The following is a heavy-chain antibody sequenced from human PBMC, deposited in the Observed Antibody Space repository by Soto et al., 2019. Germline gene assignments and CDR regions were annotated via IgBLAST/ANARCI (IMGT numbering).Heavy chain of an antibody. J-gene: IGHJ2*01. Sequence: GGSLRLSCAASGFTFDDYAMHWVRQAPGKGLEWVSGISWNSGSIGYADSVKGRFTISRDNAKNSLYLQMNSLRAEDTALYYCAKGGSHDYGDYVWYFDLWGRGTLVTVSS. V-gene: IGHV3-9*01. CDR2: ISWNSGSI. CDR1: GFTFDDYA. CDR3: AKGGSHDYGDYVWYFDL. D-gene: IGHD4-17*01.